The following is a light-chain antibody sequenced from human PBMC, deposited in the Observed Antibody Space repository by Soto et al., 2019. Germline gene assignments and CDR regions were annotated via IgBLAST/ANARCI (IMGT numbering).Light chain of an antibody. CDR2: DAS. Sequence: DIQMTQSPSTLSASVGDRVTLTCRASQSISNWLAWYQQKPGKAPELLIYDASSLESGVPSRFSGSGSGTEFTLTITSLQPADFATYYCQQYSSFSQTFGQGTRWIS. V-gene: IGKV1-5*01. CDR3: QQYSSFSQT. J-gene: IGKJ1*01. CDR1: QSISNW.